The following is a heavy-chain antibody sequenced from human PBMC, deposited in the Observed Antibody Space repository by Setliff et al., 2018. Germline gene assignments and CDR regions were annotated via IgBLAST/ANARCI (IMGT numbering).Heavy chain of an antibody. J-gene: IGHJ6*04. CDR2: ISPSRGAT. D-gene: IGHD3-16*01. Sequence: ASVKVSCKASGYTFSDLYLHWVRQAPGQGLEWMGWISPSRGATGYAQKFQGRVIMTRSASLSSAYMELTNLTPDDTAVYFCARGRLAWGIDYWGKGTTVTVSS. CDR3: ARGRLAWGIDY. V-gene: IGHV1-8*02. CDR1: GYTFSDLY.